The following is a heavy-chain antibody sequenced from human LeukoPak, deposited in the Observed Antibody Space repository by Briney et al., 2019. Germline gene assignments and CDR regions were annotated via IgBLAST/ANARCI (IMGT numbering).Heavy chain of an antibody. Sequence: PGGSLRLSCAAPGFTVSSNYMSWVRQAPGKGLGWDSVIYSGGSTYTADSVKGRFTISRDNSKDTLYLQMNSLRAEDTAVYYCARDHPNCSGGSCYWKWGQGTLVTVSS. V-gene: IGHV3-53*01. D-gene: IGHD2-15*01. CDR3: ARDHPNCSGGSCYWK. J-gene: IGHJ4*02. CDR2: IYSGGST. CDR1: GFTVSSNY.